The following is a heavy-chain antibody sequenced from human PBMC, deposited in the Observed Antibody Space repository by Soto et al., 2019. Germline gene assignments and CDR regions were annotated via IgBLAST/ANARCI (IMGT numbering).Heavy chain of an antibody. Sequence: PGVSPRLSCAAPGLTFSSYFMHWVRQAPGKGLEWVAVIWHDGSNKYYADSVKGRFTISRDNSKNTLYLQVNSLRAEDTAVYYCARGGYCSGGSCYDVGSFDYWGQGSLGTVSS. CDR3: ARGGYCSGGSCYDVGSFDY. D-gene: IGHD2-15*01. CDR2: IWHDGSNK. V-gene: IGHV3-33*01. CDR1: GLTFSSYF. J-gene: IGHJ4*02.